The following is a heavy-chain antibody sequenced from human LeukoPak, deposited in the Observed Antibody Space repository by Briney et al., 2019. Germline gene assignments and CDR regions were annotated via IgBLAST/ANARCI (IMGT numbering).Heavy chain of an antibody. Sequence: GGSLRLSCAASGFTFSSYAMHWVRQAPGEGLEWVAVISYDGSNKYYADSVKGRFTISRDNSKNTLYLQMNSLRAEDTAVYYCVGTYCGGDCYSSFGYWGQGTLVTVSS. CDR1: GFTFSSYA. CDR3: VGTYCGGDCYSSFGY. CDR2: ISYDGSNK. V-gene: IGHV3-30-3*01. D-gene: IGHD2-21*02. J-gene: IGHJ4*02.